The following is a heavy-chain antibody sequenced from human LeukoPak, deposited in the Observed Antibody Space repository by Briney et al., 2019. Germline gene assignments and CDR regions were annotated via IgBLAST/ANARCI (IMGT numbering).Heavy chain of an antibody. V-gene: IGHV1-69*05. D-gene: IGHD3-10*01. CDR2: IIAIFGTA. CDR1: GGTFSSYA. J-gene: IGHJ4*02. Sequence: GASVKVSCKASGGTFSSYAISGVRQAPGQGLEWMGGIIAIFGTANYAQKFQGRVTITTDESTSTAYMELSSLRSEDTAVYYCARDIMVRGVRWFDYWGQGTLVTVSS. CDR3: ARDIMVRGVRWFDY.